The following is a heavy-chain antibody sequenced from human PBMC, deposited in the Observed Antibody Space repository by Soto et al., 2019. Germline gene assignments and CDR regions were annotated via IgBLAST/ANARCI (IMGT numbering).Heavy chain of an antibody. V-gene: IGHV3-23*01. J-gene: IGHJ4*02. D-gene: IGHD6-19*01. Sequence: EVQLLESGGGLVQPGGSLRRSCSASGFTVSTQAMAWVRQAPGKGLEWVSALISSGESPDYADSVKGRFTISRDNSKNPLYLQMYSLRANDTAVYYCAKDLHGSGWSFDQWGQGTVVTVSS. CDR2: LISSGESP. CDR3: AKDLHGSGWSFDQ. CDR1: GFTVSTQA.